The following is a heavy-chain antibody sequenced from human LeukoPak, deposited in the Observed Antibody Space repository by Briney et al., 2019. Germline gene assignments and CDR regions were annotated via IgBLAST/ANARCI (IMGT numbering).Heavy chain of an antibody. J-gene: IGHJ4*02. V-gene: IGHV5-51*01. CDR3: ARQTRGGIVAAGSDY. Sequence: GESLKISCKGSGYSFTSYWIGWVRQMPGKGLKWMGIIYPGDSDARYSPSFQGQVTISADKSVSTAYLQWSSLKASDTAMYYCARQTRGGIVAAGSDYWGQGTLVTVSS. CDR2: IYPGDSDA. CDR1: GYSFTSYW. D-gene: IGHD6-13*01.